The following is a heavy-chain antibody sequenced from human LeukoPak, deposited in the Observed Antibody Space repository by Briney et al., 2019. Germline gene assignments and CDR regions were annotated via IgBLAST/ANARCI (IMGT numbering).Heavy chain of an antibody. V-gene: IGHV3-11*05. CDR3: ARVIAAAGLTFDY. CDR1: GFTFSDYY. J-gene: IGHJ4*02. CDR2: ISSSSSYT. D-gene: IGHD6-13*01. Sequence: GGSLRLSCAASGFTFSDYYMSWIRQAPGKGLEWVSYISSSSSYTNYADSVKGRFTISRDNAKNSLYLQMNSLRAEDTAVYYCARVIAAAGLTFDYWGQGTLVTVPS.